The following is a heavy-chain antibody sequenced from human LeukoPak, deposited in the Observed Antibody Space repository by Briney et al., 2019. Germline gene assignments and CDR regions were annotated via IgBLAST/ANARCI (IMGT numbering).Heavy chain of an antibody. Sequence: PSETLSLTCAVSGGSISSSPYYWGWIRQPPGKGLEWIGNIYYSGSTYYNPSLKTRVTISVDTSKNQFSLKLTSVTAADTAVYYCARHASVDGNWPRPLDYWGQGSLVTVSS. CDR1: GGSISSSPYY. CDR3: ARHASVDGNWPRPLDY. CDR2: IYYSGST. D-gene: IGHD6-19*01. V-gene: IGHV4-39*01. J-gene: IGHJ4*02.